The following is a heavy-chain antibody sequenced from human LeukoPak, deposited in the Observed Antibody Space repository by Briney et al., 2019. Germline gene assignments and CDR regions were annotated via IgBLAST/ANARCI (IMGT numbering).Heavy chain of an antibody. CDR2: IYYSGST. Sequence: SETLSLTCTVSGGSISSSSYYWGWIRQPPGTGLEWIGSIYYSGSTYYNPSLKSRVTISVDTSKNQFSLKLSSVTAADTAVYYCASWGQPDVSYYYYYMDVWGKGTTVTVSS. V-gene: IGHV4-39*07. CDR3: ASWGQPDVSYYYYYMDV. D-gene: IGHD3-16*01. J-gene: IGHJ6*03. CDR1: GGSISSSSYY.